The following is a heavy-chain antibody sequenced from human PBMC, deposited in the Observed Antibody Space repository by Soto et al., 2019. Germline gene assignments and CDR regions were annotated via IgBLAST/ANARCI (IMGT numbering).Heavy chain of an antibody. Sequence: QVQLQESGPGLVKPSQTLSLTCNVSGASVSSGGYYWSWIRQHPGKGLEWIGHIHDSGSTYYNPSLKSRVIISVDTSKNQFSLQLSSVTAADTAVYYCATRVYESSSYYYLLYWGQGTLVTVSS. J-gene: IGHJ4*02. CDR1: GASVSSGGYY. D-gene: IGHD3-22*01. CDR2: IHDSGST. CDR3: ATRVYESSSYYYLLY. V-gene: IGHV4-31*03.